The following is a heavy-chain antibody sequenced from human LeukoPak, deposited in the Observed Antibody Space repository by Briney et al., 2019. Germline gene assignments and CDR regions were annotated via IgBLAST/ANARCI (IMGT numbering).Heavy chain of an antibody. CDR3: AGYRGSWYSGWFDP. CDR2: ISSSGSTI. CDR1: GFTFSDYY. J-gene: IGHJ5*02. V-gene: IGHV3-11*04. D-gene: IGHD6-13*01. Sequence: PGGSLRLSCAASGFTFSDYYMSWIRQAPGKGLEWVSYISSSGSTIYYADSVKGRFTISRDNAKNSLYLQMNSLRAEDTAVYYCAGYRGSWYSGWFDPWGQGTLVTVSS.